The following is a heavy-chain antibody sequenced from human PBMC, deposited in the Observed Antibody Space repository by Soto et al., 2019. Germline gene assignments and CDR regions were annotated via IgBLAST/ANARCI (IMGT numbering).Heavy chain of an antibody. CDR2: INPNSGGT. CDR3: AREAIAVAGTKEDWFDP. D-gene: IGHD6-19*01. Sequence: ASVKVSCKASGYTFTGYYMHWVRQAPGQGLEWMGWINPNSGGTNYAQKFQGWVAMTRDTSISTAYMELSRLRSDDTAVYYCAREAIAVAGTKEDWFDPWGRGTLVTVSS. J-gene: IGHJ5*02. V-gene: IGHV1-2*04. CDR1: GYTFTGYY.